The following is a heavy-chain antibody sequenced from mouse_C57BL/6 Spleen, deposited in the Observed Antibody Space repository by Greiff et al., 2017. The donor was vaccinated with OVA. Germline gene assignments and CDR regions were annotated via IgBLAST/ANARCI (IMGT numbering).Heavy chain of an antibody. Sequence: EVKLVESGAGLVKPGGSLKLSCAASGFTFSSYAMSWVRQTPEKRLEWVAYISSGGDYIYYADTVKGRFTISRDNARNTLYLQMRSLKSEDTAMYYCTRGRGYDGYFDVWGTGTTVTVSS. V-gene: IGHV5-9-1*02. CDR3: TRGRGYDGYFDV. D-gene: IGHD2-2*01. CDR2: ISSGGDYI. J-gene: IGHJ1*03. CDR1: GFTFSSYA.